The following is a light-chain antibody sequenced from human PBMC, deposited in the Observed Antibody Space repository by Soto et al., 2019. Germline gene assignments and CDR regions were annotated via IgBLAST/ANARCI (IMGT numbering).Light chain of an antibody. CDR3: SSYTSSITPYV. V-gene: IGLV2-14*01. J-gene: IGLJ1*01. CDR1: ITDIGAYNY. CDR2: GVS. Sequence: QSVLTQPASMSVSPGQSITISCTGTITDIGAYNYVSWYQQHPGKAPKLLIYGVSSRPSGVSNRFSGSKSGNAAYLTISGLQADDEAEYYCSSYTSSITPYVFGTGTKVTVL.